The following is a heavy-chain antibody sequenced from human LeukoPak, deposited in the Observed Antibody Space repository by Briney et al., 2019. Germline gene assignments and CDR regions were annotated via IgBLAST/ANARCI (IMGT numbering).Heavy chain of an antibody. CDR3: ARGRGAWELPGTEFDY. Sequence: SETLSLTCTVSGGSISSYYWSWIRQPPGKGLEWIGYIYYSGSTNYNPSLKSRVTISVDTSKNQFSLKLSSVTAADTAVYYRARGRGAWELPGTEFDYWGQGTLVTVSS. CDR2: IYYSGST. J-gene: IGHJ4*02. CDR1: GGSISSYY. D-gene: IGHD1-26*01. V-gene: IGHV4-59*01.